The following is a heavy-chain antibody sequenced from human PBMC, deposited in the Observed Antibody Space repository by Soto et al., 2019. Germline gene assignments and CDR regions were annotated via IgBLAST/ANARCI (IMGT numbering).Heavy chain of an antibody. D-gene: IGHD1-26*01. J-gene: IGHJ5*02. CDR3: ARHYSGSYYSHWSDP. CDR1: GDSVSIGSYY. V-gene: IGHV4-61*01. CDR2: LFYSGNT. Sequence: PSETLSLTCSVCGDSVSIGSYYWSWVRKPRGKGLAWIGYLFYSGNTNYNPSLQSRVTISVDTSKNQFSLKLRSVTAADTAMYYCARHYSGSYYSHWSDPWGQGTMVTVSS.